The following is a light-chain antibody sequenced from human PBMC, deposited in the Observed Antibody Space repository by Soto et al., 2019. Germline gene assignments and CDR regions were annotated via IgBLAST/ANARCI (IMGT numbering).Light chain of an antibody. J-gene: IGLJ2*01. CDR2: SND. Sequence: QSVLTQPPSASGTPGQRVTISCSGTNSNIGSKPVSWYQHLPGTAPRVLIYSNDQWPSGVPDRFSGSKSGTSASLAISGLQSDDEADYYCAAWDDTLDAVVSGGGTKVTVL. CDR1: NSNIGSKP. CDR3: AAWDDTLDAVV. V-gene: IGLV1-44*01.